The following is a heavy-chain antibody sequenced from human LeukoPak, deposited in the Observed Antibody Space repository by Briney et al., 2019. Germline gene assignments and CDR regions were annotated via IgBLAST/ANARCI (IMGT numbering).Heavy chain of an antibody. V-gene: IGHV1-2*06. CDR2: INPNSGGT. Sequence: ASVKVSCKASGYTFTGYYIHWVRQAPGQGLEWMGRINPNSGGTNYAQNFQGRVIMTTDTSINTGYMELSRLRSDDTAVYYCAKEYYYDSSWFDPWGQGTLVTVSS. J-gene: IGHJ5*02. CDR3: AKEYYYDSSWFDP. D-gene: IGHD3-22*01. CDR1: GYTFTGYY.